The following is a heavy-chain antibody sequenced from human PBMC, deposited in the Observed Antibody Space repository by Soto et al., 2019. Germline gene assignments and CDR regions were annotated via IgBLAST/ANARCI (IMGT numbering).Heavy chain of an antibody. CDR3: ARDYGFYYDSSGVTDY. CDR1: GYTFTSYY. CDR2: INPSGGST. Sequence: ASVKVSCKASGYTFTSYYMHWVRQAPGQGLEWMGIINPSGGSTSYAQKFQGRVTMTRDTSTSTAYMELSSLRSEDTAVYYCARDYGFYYDSSGVTDYWGQGTLVTVSS. J-gene: IGHJ4*02. V-gene: IGHV1-46*01. D-gene: IGHD3-22*01.